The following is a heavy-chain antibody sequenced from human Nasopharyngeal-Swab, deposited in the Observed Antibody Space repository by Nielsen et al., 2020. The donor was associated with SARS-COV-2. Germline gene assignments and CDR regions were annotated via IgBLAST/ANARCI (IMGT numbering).Heavy chain of an antibody. Sequence: IRQPPGKGLEWIGYIYYSGSTYYNPSLKSRVTISVDTSKNQFSLKLSSVTAADTAAYYCARVSRYYYMDVWGKGTTVTVSS. J-gene: IGHJ6*03. CDR2: IYYSGST. CDR3: ARVSRYYYMDV. V-gene: IGHV4-31*02.